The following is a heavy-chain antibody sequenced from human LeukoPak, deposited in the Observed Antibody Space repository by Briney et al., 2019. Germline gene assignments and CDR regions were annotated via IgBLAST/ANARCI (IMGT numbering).Heavy chain of an antibody. V-gene: IGHV1-2*02. CDR3: ARGLMAAHPYWFDP. CDR1: GYTSTGYY. Sequence: GASVKVSCKASGYTSTGYYMHWVRQAPGQGLEWMGWINPNSGGTNYAQKFQGRVTMTRDTSISTAYMELSRLRSDDTAVYYCARGLMAAHPYWFDPWGQGTLVTVSS. J-gene: IGHJ5*02. D-gene: IGHD2-8*01. CDR2: INPNSGGT.